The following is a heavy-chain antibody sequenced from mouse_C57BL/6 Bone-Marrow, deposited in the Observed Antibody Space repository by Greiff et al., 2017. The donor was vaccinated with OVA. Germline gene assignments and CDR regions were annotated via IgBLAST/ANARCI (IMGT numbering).Heavy chain of an antibody. Sequence: VQLQQSGAELVRPGTSVKVSCKASGYAFTNYLIEWVKQRPGQGLEWIGVINPGSGGTNYNEKFKGKATLTADKSSSTAYMQLSSLTSEDSAVYFCARAPSDGYYPAWFAYWGQGTLVTVSA. CDR1: GYAFTNYL. CDR3: ARAPSDGYYPAWFAY. V-gene: IGHV1-54*01. D-gene: IGHD2-3*01. CDR2: INPGSGGT. J-gene: IGHJ3*01.